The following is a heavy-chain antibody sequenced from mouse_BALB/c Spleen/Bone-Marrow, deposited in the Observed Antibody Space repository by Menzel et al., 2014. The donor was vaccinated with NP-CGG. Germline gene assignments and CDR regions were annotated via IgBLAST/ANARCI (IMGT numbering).Heavy chain of an antibody. V-gene: IGHV5-6-3*01. Sequence: EVQLVESAGGLVQPGGSLKLSCAASGFTFSSYGMSWVRQTPDKRLELVATINSNGGSTYYPDSVKGRFTISRDNAKNTLYLQMSSLKSEDTAMYYCARDGYYVFYAMDYWGQGTSVTVSS. J-gene: IGHJ4*01. D-gene: IGHD2-3*01. CDR2: INSNGGST. CDR3: ARDGYYVFYAMDY. CDR1: GFTFSSYG.